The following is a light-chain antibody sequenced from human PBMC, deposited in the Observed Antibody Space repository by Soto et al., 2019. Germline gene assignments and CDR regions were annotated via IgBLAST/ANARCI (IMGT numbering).Light chain of an antibody. V-gene: IGKV3-15*01. CDR3: QQYNNWAPIT. Sequence: DIEMTQSPPILSVSPGEGATLSCRASQRISTNLAWYQHIPGQAPRLLIVSSSRRPTDVPARFSGSGSGTQFALTISSLQSEDFAVYYCQQYNNWAPITFGQGTRLEIK. J-gene: IGKJ5*01. CDR2: SSS. CDR1: QRISTN.